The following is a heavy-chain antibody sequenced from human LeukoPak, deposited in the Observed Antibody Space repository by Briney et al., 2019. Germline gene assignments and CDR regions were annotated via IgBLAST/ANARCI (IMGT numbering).Heavy chain of an antibody. V-gene: IGHV3-33*01. CDR2: IWYDGSNK. D-gene: IGHD6-19*01. Sequence: PGRSLRLSCAASGFTFSSYGMHWVRQAPGKGLEWVAVIWYDGSNKYYADSVKGRFTISRDNSKNTLYLQMNSLRAEDTAVYDCARDGVAGKFDYWGQGTLVTVSS. J-gene: IGHJ4*02. CDR3: ARDGVAGKFDY. CDR1: GFTFSSYG.